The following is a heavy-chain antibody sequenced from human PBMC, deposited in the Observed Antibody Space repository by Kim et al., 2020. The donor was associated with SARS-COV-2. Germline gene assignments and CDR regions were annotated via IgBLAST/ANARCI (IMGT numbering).Heavy chain of an antibody. CDR3: VRSIAGIDSHFDY. V-gene: IGHV4-30-2*01. D-gene: IGHD6-6*01. CDR2: IYHSGST. CDR1: GGSISSGDYS. J-gene: IGHJ4*02. Sequence: SETLSLTCAVSGGSISSGDYSWSWIRQPPGKGLVWIGYIYHSGSTYYNPSLKSRVTISVDNSKNQFSLKLRSVTAADTAVYYCVRSIAGIDSHFDYWGQG.